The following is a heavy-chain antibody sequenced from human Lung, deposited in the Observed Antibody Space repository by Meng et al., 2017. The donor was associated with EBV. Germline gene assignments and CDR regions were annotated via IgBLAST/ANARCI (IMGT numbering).Heavy chain of an antibody. CDR3: AGGDGGNGSDS. CDR1: GCTFSNYT. V-gene: IGHV1-46*01. J-gene: IGHJ4*02. D-gene: IGHD4-23*01. Sequence: AGPAVGKPGASVKVSCNASGCTFSNYTITWVRQGPGQGIEWMGVIDPSCGSTNYEQQFQNRLTMTSDTSTNTVYMQLSSLRSEDAAVYYRAGGDGGNGSDSWGQGTLVTVSS. CDR2: IDPSCGST.